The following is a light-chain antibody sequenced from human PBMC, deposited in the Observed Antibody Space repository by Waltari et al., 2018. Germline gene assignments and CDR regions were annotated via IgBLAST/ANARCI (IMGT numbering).Light chain of an antibody. CDR2: GAS. CDR1: QSVRSN. CDR3: QQYDSWPPGIT. J-gene: IGKJ4*01. V-gene: IGKV3-15*01. Sequence: EIVMTQSPATLSVSPGERATLSCRASQSVRSNLAWYQQKPGQAPRLLIYGASTRATVVPARFSGSESGTEFTLTISSLQSEDFAVYYCQQYDSWPPGITFGGGTKVEIK.